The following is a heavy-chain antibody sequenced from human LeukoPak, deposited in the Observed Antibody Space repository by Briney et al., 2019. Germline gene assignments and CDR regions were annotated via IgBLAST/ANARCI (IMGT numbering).Heavy chain of an antibody. J-gene: IGHJ3*02. Sequence: PSETLSLTCTVSGGSISSSSYYWGWIRQPPGKGLEWIGSIYYSGCTYYNPSLKSRVTISVDTSKNQFSLKLSSVTAADTAVYYCARESDAFDIWGQGTMVTVSS. CDR2: IYYSGCT. CDR3: ARESDAFDI. V-gene: IGHV4-39*07. CDR1: GGSISSSSYY.